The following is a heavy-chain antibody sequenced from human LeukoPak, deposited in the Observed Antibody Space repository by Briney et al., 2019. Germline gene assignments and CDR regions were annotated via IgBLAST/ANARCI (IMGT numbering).Heavy chain of an antibody. CDR1: GFTFSSYS. Sequence: GGSLTLSCAASGFTFSSYSMNWVRQAPGKGLEWVSSISSSSSYIYYADSVKGRFTISRDNAKNSLYLQMNSPRAEGTAVYYCARGQGWNPEAVTNAFDIWGQGTMVTVSS. D-gene: IGHD1-1*01. V-gene: IGHV3-21*01. CDR3: ARGQGWNPEAVTNAFDI. CDR2: ISSSSSYI. J-gene: IGHJ3*02.